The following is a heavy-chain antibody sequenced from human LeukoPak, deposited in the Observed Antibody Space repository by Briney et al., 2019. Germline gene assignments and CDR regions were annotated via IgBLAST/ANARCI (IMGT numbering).Heavy chain of an antibody. CDR1: GYIFTDYY. Sequence: ASVKVSCKASGYIFTDYYMHWLRQAPGHGLEWMGWMNPNSGGANYAQKFQGRVTMSRDTSISTAYMELSSLISDDTAVYYCATAGTVEAAATRWFDPWGQGTLVTVSS. CDR2: MNPNSGGA. V-gene: IGHV1-2*02. CDR3: ATAGTVEAAATRWFDP. J-gene: IGHJ5*02. D-gene: IGHD2-2*01.